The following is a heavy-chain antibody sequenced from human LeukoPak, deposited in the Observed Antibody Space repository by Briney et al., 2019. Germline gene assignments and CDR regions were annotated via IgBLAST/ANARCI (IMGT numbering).Heavy chain of an antibody. V-gene: IGHV3-30*18. CDR3: AKTLGSDPIYWYFDL. CDR2: ISYDGSNK. CDR1: GFTFSSYG. J-gene: IGHJ2*01. Sequence: GGSLRLSCAASGFTFSSYGMHWVRQAPGKGLEWVAVISYDGSNKYYADSVKGRFTISRDNSKNTLYLQMNSLRAEDTAVYYCAKTLGSDPIYWYFDLWGRGTLVTVSS. D-gene: IGHD7-27*01.